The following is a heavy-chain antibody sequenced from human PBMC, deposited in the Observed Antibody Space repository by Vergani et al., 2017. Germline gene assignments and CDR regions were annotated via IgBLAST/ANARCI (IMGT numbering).Heavy chain of an antibody. CDR1: GFTFSSYS. Sequence: EVQLVESGGGLVKPGGSLRLSCAASGFTFSSYSMNWVRQAPGKGLEWVSSISSSSSYIYYADSVKGRFTISRDNAKNSLYLQMNSLRAEDTAVYYCARDPSGERHVKWFDPWGQGTLVTVSS. CDR2: ISSSSSYI. J-gene: IGHJ5*02. CDR3: ARDPSGERHVKWFDP. V-gene: IGHV3-21*01. D-gene: IGHD3-16*01.